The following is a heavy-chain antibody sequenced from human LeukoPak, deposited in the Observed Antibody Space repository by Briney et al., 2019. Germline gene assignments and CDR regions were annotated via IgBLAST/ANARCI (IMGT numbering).Heavy chain of an antibody. D-gene: IGHD3-9*01. V-gene: IGHV3-30*18. CDR1: GFTFSSYG. J-gene: IGHJ5*02. CDR2: ISYDGSNK. CDR3: AKGYDILTGPQGENWFDP. Sequence: GRSLRLSCAASGFTFSSYGMHWVRQAPGKGLEWVAVISYDGSNKYYADSVKGRFTISRDNSKNTLYLQMNSLRAEDTAVYYCAKGYDILTGPQGENWFDPWGQGTLVTVSS.